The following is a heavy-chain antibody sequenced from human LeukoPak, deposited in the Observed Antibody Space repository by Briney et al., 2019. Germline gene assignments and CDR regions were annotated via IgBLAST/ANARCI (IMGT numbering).Heavy chain of an antibody. Sequence: ASVKVSCNASGYTFTTYGINWVRQAPGQGLEWMGWISTYDGTTNYAQKLRDRVTMMRDTSTSTAYMELRSLRSDDTAVYYCARDQPRRGPGNHDYWGQGTLVTVSS. CDR3: ARDQPRRGPGNHDY. CDR1: GYTFTTYG. CDR2: ISTYDGTT. J-gene: IGHJ4*02. V-gene: IGHV1-18*01. D-gene: IGHD1-26*01.